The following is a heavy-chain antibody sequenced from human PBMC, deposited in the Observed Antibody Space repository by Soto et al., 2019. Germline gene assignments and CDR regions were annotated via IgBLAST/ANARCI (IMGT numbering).Heavy chain of an antibody. D-gene: IGHD6-13*01. CDR1: GFTFSSYG. Sequence: GGSLRLSCAASGFTFSSYGMHWVRQAPGKGLEWVAVISYDGSNKYYPDSVKGRFTISRDNSKNTLYLQMSSLRAEDTAVYYCAKGSNFDSSSWYMRAYYYYGMDVWGQGTTVTVSS. V-gene: IGHV3-30*18. CDR2: ISYDGSNK. J-gene: IGHJ6*02. CDR3: AKGSNFDSSSWYMRAYYYYGMDV.